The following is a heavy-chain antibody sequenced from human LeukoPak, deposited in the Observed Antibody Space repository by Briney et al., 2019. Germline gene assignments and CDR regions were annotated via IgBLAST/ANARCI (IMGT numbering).Heavy chain of an antibody. Sequence: PGGSLRLSCAASGFTFSDYYMSWIRQAPGKGLEWVSYIGSSGSTIYYADSVKGRFTISRDNAKNSLYLQMNSLRAEDTAVYYCARAYNYYDSSGYYYGPPDYWGQGTLVTVSS. J-gene: IGHJ4*02. CDR3: ARAYNYYDSSGYYYGPPDY. V-gene: IGHV3-11*01. D-gene: IGHD3-22*01. CDR2: IGSSGSTI. CDR1: GFTFSDYY.